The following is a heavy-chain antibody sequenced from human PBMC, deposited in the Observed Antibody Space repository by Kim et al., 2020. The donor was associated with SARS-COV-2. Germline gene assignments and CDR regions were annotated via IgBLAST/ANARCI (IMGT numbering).Heavy chain of an antibody. V-gene: IGHV1-18*01. Sequence: TNYAQKLQGRVTMTTDTSTSTAYMELRSLRSDDTAVYYCARATSTVTPDPWGQGTLVTVSS. CDR2: T. CDR3: ARATSTVTPDP. J-gene: IGHJ5*02. D-gene: IGHD4-17*01.